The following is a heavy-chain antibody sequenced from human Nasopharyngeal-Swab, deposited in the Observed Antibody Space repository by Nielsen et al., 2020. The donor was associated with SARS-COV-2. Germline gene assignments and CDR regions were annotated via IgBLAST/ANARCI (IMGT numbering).Heavy chain of an antibody. CDR1: GFSTSTYA. J-gene: IGHJ4*02. D-gene: IGHD2-2*01. CDR2: ISAGGTT. CDR3: AKGSPGQCSSVTCTGAIYFDY. Sequence: GESLKISCAASGFSTSTYAMSWVRQARGKGLEWVSAISAGGTTYYAESAKGRFTISRDNSKNTLYLQLNSLRDEDTAVYYCAKGSPGQCSSVTCTGAIYFDYWGQGTLVTVSS. V-gene: IGHV3-23*01.